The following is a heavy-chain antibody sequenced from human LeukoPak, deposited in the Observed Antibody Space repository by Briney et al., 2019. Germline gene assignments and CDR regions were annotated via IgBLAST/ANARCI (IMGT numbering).Heavy chain of an antibody. D-gene: IGHD4-23*01. V-gene: IGHV1-24*01. J-gene: IGHJ4*02. CDR2: FDPEDGET. CDR3: ATVSLTVVTRPFDY. CDR1: GYTLTELS. Sequence: ASVKVSCKVSGYTLTELSMHWVRQAPGKGLEWMGGFDPEDGETIYAQKFQGRVTMTEDTSTDTAYMELSSLRSEDTAVYYCATVSLTVVTRPFDYWGQGTLVTVSS.